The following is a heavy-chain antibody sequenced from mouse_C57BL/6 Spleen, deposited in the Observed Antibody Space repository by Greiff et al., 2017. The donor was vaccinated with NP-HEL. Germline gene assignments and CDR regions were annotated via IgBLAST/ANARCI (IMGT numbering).Heavy chain of an antibody. CDR2: IDPSDSYT. CDR1: GYTFTSYW. CDR3: ARNGGSSQRWYYDV. Sequence: QVQLQQPGAELVRPGTSVKLSCKASGYTFTSYWMHWVKQRPGQGLEWIGVIDPSDSYTNYNQKFKGKATLTVDTSSSTAYMQLRSLTSEDSAVSDCARNGGSSQRWYYDVWGTGTTVTVSS. D-gene: IGHD1-1*01. V-gene: IGHV1-59*01. J-gene: IGHJ1*03.